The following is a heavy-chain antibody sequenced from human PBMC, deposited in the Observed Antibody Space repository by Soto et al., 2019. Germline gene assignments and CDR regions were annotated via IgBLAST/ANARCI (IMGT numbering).Heavy chain of an antibody. CDR3: ARDLVHCDGDCPNWFDP. CDR2: INPSGGGT. CDR1: GYSFISYY. V-gene: IGHV1-46*01. J-gene: IGHJ5*02. Sequence: GASVKVSCKASGYSFISYYLHWVRQAPGQGLEWMGIINPSGGGTSYAEKFQGRVTMTSDTSTNTVYMELSSLRSEDTAVYYCARDLVHCDGDCPNWFDPWAQRSLVTVSA. D-gene: IGHD2-21*02.